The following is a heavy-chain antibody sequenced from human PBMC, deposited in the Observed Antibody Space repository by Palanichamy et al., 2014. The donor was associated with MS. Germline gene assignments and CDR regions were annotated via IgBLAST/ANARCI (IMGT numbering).Heavy chain of an antibody. V-gene: IGHV1-2*02. CDR2: INPNSGGT. CDR3: ARRHGSGSSGIKWFDP. D-gene: IGHD3-10*01. J-gene: IGHJ5*02. Sequence: QVQLVQSGAEVKKPGASVKVSCKASGYTFTGYYMHWVRQAPGQGLEWMGWINPNSGGTNYAQKFQGRVTMTRDTSISTAYMELSRLRSDDTAVYYCARRHGSGSSGIKWFDPWGQGTLVTVSS. CDR1: GYTFTGYY.